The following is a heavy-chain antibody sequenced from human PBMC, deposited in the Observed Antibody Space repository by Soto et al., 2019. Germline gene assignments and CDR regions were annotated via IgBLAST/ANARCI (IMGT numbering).Heavy chain of an antibody. CDR3: ARGDYPFPYYYYGLDV. Sequence: XGSLLLSVAASGFTFSRYWMSWVRQAPGKGLEWVANIKQDGFEKYYVDSVKERFTISRDNAKNSLYLQMKSLRADDTAVYYCARGDYPFPYYYYGLDVWGLGTTVTVSS. J-gene: IGHJ6*02. D-gene: IGHD4-17*01. CDR2: IKQDGFEK. V-gene: IGHV3-7*04. CDR1: GFTFSRYW.